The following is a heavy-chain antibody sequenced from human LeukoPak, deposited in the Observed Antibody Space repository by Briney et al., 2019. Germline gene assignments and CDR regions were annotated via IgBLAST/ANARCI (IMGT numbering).Heavy chain of an antibody. Sequence: GGSLRLSCAASGFTFSSYAMHWVRQAPGKGLEYVAYISTDGGSTYYANSVKGRFTISRDNSKNTLYLQMGSLRAEDMAVYYCARGGAYGSGSYYNMNFWGQGTLVTVSS. CDR2: ISTDGGST. V-gene: IGHV3-64*01. J-gene: IGHJ4*02. D-gene: IGHD3-10*01. CDR1: GFTFSSYA. CDR3: ARGGAYGSGSYYNMNF.